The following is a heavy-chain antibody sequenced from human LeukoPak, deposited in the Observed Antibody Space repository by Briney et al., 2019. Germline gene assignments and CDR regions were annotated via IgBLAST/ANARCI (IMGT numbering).Heavy chain of an antibody. D-gene: IGHD3-3*01. J-gene: IGHJ4*02. CDR3: TSPITIFGVVTKNY. CDR1: GFNLSGST. CDR2: IRTKANNYAT. V-gene: IGHV3-73*01. Sequence: PGGSLRLSCAASGFNLSGSTMHWVRQASAKGLEWVGRIRTKANNYATTYAASVKGRFTISRDDSKNMVYLQMNSLKTEDTAVYYCTSPITIFGVVTKNYWGQGALVTVSS.